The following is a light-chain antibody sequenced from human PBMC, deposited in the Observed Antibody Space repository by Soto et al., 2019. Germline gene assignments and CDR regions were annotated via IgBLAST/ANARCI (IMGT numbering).Light chain of an antibody. Sequence: QSVLTQPPSVSGAPGQRVTISCTGSSSNIGAGYHVHWYQQLPGTAPKLLIYGNSNRPSGVPDRFSGSKSGTSASLAITGLQAEDEADDYCQSYDNSLSGFWVFGGGTKLTVL. CDR1: SSNIGAGYH. CDR3: QSYDNSLSGFWV. V-gene: IGLV1-40*01. CDR2: GNS. J-gene: IGLJ3*02.